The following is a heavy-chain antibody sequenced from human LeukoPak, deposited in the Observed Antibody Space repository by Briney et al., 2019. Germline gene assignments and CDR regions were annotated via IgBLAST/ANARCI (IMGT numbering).Heavy chain of an antibody. CDR1: GGSISSGGYY. Sequence: SETLSLTCTVSGGSISSGGYYWSWIRQPPGKGLEWIGRIYTSGSTNYNPSLKSRVTMSVDTSKNQFSLNLSSVTAADTAVYYCARDGGLTRAFDIWGQGTMVTVSS. CDR3: ARDGGLTRAFDI. D-gene: IGHD3-16*01. V-gene: IGHV4-61*02. CDR2: IYTSGST. J-gene: IGHJ3*02.